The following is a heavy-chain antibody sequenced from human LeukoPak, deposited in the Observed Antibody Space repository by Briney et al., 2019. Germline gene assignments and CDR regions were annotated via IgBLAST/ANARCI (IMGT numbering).Heavy chain of an antibody. CDR1: GYTFTSYG. J-gene: IGHJ4*02. V-gene: IGHV1-18*01. CDR2: ISAYNGNT. CDR3: ARASDYTAMALTDY. D-gene: IGHD5-18*01. Sequence: ASVKVSCKASGYTFTSYGISWVRQAPGQGFEWMGWISAYNGNTNYAQKLQGRVTMTTDTSTSTAYMELRSLRSDDTAVYYCARASDYTAMALTDYWGQGTLVSVSS.